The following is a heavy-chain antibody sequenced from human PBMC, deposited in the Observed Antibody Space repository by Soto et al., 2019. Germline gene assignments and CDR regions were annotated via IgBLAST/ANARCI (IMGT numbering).Heavy chain of an antibody. Sequence: ASVKVSCKASGYTFTSYDINWVRQATGQGLEWMGWMNPNSGNTGYAQKFQGRVTMTRNTSISTAYMELSSLRSEYTAVYYCARRKGHGSGGSCYIGWFDPWGQETLVTVSS. J-gene: IGHJ5*02. V-gene: IGHV1-8*01. CDR2: MNPNSGNT. CDR3: ARRKGHGSGGSCYIGWFDP. CDR1: GYTFTSYD. D-gene: IGHD2-15*01.